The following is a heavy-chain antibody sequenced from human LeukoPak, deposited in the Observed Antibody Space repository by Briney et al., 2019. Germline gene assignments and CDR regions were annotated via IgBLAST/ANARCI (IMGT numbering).Heavy chain of an antibody. CDR1: GYTFTSYY. CDR3: GRQQYYGTGSYNYYMDV. Sequence: ASVKVSCKASGYTFTSYYMHWVRQAPGQGLEWMGLINPTGDSTGYAQKFQGRVTMTRDTSISTVYMELRRLRSDDTAVYYCGRQQYYGTGSYNYYMDVWGKGTTVTVSS. D-gene: IGHD3-10*01. CDR2: INPTGDST. J-gene: IGHJ6*03. V-gene: IGHV1-46*01.